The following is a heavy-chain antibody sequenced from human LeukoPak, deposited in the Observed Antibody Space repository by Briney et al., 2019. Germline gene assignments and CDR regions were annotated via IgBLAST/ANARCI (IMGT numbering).Heavy chain of an antibody. D-gene: IGHD2-2*01. CDR2: ITSSGSYT. V-gene: IGHV3-21*01. CDR3: ARLYCSSTTCSHGHSYGYFDY. Sequence: GGSLRLSCAASGFTFSDYSMTWVRQAPGKGLEWVSSITSSGSYTYYGDSVKGRFTISRDNAGNSLYLQMNNLRAEDTAVYYCARLYCSSTTCSHGHSYGYFDYWAQGALVTVSS. CDR1: GFTFSDYS. J-gene: IGHJ4*02.